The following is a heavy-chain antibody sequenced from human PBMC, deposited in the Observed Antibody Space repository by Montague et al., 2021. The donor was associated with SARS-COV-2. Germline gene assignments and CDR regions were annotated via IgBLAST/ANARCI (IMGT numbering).Heavy chain of an antibody. J-gene: IGHJ6*02. Sequence: SETLSLTCTVSGGSITSNIYYWGWIRQPPGKGLEWIGSIYYSGSTXYKPSLKSRVTISVDTSKNQFSLKLNSVTAADTAVYYCARVGQQQLVGLAGMDVWGQGTTVTVSS. V-gene: IGHV4-39*07. CDR1: GGSITSNIYY. D-gene: IGHD6-13*01. CDR2: IYYSGST. CDR3: ARVGQQQLVGLAGMDV.